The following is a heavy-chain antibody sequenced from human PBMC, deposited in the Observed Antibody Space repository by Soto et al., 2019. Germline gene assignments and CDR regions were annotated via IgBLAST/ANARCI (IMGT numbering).Heavy chain of an antibody. Sequence: QVQLQEACPGLVKPSHTLSLTCTVSCCSISSGGYYGSWILQHQGKGMECIGDIYYSGSTYYNPSLKSRVTITVDTSKNQFSLTRSSVTAADTAVYYCARDGLRCSSTSCYPTHWFDPWGQGTLVTVSS. CDR2: IYYSGST. D-gene: IGHD2-2*01. V-gene: IGHV4-31*03. CDR3: ARDGLRCSSTSCYPTHWFDP. J-gene: IGHJ5*02. CDR1: CCSISSGGYY.